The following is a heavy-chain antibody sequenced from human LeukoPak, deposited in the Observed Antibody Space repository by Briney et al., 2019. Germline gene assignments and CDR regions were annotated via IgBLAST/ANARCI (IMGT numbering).Heavy chain of an antibody. CDR2: IYYSGST. V-gene: IGHV4-59*12. CDR3: ARDSDQRGSLFDY. Sequence: SETLSLTCTVSGGSISGYYWSWIRQPPGKGLEWIGYIYYSGSTNYNPSLRSRLTISVDTSKNQFSLKLSSVTAADTAVYYCARDSDQRGSLFDYWGQGTLVTVSS. D-gene: IGHD1-26*01. CDR1: GGSISGYY. J-gene: IGHJ4*02.